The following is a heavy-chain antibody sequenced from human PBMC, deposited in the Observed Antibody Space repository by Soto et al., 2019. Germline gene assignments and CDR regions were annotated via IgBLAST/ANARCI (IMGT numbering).Heavy chain of an antibody. V-gene: IGHV3-30-3*01. CDR3: AREGHDYRDYWRAFAI. CDR2: ISYDGSNK. CDR1: GFTFSSYA. Sequence: PGGSLRLSCAASGFTFSSYAMHWVRQAPGKGLEWVAVISYDGSNKYYADSVKGRFTISRDNSKNTLYLQMNSLRAEDTAVYYCAREGHDYRDYWRAFAIWGQGTMVTVSS. J-gene: IGHJ3*02. D-gene: IGHD4-17*01.